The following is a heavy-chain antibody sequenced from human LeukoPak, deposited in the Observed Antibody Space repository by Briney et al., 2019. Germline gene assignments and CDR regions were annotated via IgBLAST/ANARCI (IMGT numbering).Heavy chain of an antibody. CDR2: IKQDGSEK. J-gene: IGHJ4*02. V-gene: IGHV3-7*01. CDR1: GFTFSSYW. Sequence: GGSLRLSCAASGFTFSSYWMSWVRQAPGKGLEWVANIKQDGSEKYYVDSVKGRFTISRDNAQNSLYLQMNRLRADDTAVYYCARGDDHFDYWGQGTLVTVSS. CDR3: ARGDDHFDY.